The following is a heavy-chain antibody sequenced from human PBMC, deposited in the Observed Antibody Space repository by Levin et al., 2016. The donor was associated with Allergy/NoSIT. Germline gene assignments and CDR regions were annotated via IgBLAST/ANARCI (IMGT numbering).Heavy chain of an antibody. J-gene: IGHJ4*02. V-gene: IGHV3-23*01. Sequence: GESLKISCVASGFTFRNYAMSWVRQAPGKGLEWVSTLTNSGDGTYYADSVKDRFTISRDNSKNTLFLQMNSLRDEDTAVYYCAKRVLTIPVAGLDYWGQGTLVTVSS. D-gene: IGHD6-19*01. CDR1: GFTFRNYA. CDR3: AKRVLTIPVAGLDY. CDR2: LTNSGDGT.